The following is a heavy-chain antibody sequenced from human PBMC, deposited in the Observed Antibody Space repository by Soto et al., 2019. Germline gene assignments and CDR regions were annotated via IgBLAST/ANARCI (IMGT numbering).Heavy chain of an antibody. CDR2: IYWDDEK. J-gene: IGHJ3*02. D-gene: IGHD6-19*01. CDR3: AHKVRGSGWVRGAFDI. CDR1: GFSLSTIGEG. V-gene: IGHV2-5*02. Sequence: QITLKESGPTLVKPTQTLTLTCTFSGFSLSTIGEGLGWMRQPPGKALEWLALIYWDDEKRYSPSLKSRLTITKDTSKNQVVLTMTNMDPVDTATYYCAHKVRGSGWVRGAFDIWGQGTMVTVSS.